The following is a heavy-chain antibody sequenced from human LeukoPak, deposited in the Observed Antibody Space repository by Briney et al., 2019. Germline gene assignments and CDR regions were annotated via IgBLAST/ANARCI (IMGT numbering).Heavy chain of an antibody. CDR1: GYSISSGYY. CDR3: ARSSTTVVTDPFDY. Sequence: SETLSLTCTVSGYSISSGYYWGWIRQPPGKGLGWIGSIYYSGSTYYNPSLKSRVTISVDTSKNQFSLKLSSVTAADTAVYYCARSSTTVVTDPFDYWGQGTLVTVSS. CDR2: IYYSGST. J-gene: IGHJ4*02. D-gene: IGHD4-23*01. V-gene: IGHV4-38-2*02.